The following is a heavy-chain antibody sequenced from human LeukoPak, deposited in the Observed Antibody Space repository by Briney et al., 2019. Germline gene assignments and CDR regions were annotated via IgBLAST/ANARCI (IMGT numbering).Heavy chain of an antibody. CDR3: ARDATPTQLWFRGSFDY. V-gene: IGHV3-48*01. Sequence: PGGSLRLSCAASGFTFSSYSMNWVRQAPGKGLEWVSYISSSSLSIYYADSVKGRFTISRDNARNSLYLQMNSLRAEDTAMYYCARDATPTQLWFRGSFDYWGLGALVTVAS. CDR1: GFTFSSYS. J-gene: IGHJ4*02. CDR2: ISSSSLSI. D-gene: IGHD5-18*01.